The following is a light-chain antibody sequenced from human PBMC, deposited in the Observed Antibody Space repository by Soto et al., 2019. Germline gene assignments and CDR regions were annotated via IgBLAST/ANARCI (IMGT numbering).Light chain of an antibody. V-gene: IGKV3D-11*01. Sequence: EILLTQSPPTLSLSPGERATLSCRASQGVSSYLAWYQQKPGQSPRLLIYDASNRAPGIPARFSGSGSGTDFTLTVSSLEPEDFAVYYCQQRINWPLAFGQGTKVEIK. J-gene: IGKJ1*01. CDR3: QQRINWPLA. CDR2: DAS. CDR1: QGVSSY.